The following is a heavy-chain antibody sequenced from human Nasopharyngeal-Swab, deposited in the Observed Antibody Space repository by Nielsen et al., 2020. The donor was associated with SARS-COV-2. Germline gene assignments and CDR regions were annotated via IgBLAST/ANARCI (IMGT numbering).Heavy chain of an antibody. V-gene: IGHV3-23*01. Sequence: WIRQPPGKGLEWVSAISGSGGSTYYADSVKGRFTISRDNSKNTLYLQMNSLGAEDTAVYYCAKLAPYYFDYWGQGTPVTVSS. CDR2: ISGSGGST. J-gene: IGHJ4*02. CDR3: AKLAPYYFDY.